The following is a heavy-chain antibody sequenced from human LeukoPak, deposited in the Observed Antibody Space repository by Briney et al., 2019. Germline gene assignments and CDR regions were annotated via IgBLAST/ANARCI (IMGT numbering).Heavy chain of an antibody. CDR3: ARGDYYDHSGSFNDAFDV. CDR1: GFTFSSYA. CDR2: ISYDGSNK. Sequence: QPGGSLRLSCAASGFTFSSYAMHWVRQAPGKGLEWVAVISYDGSNKYYADSVKGRFTISRDNAKNLLYLQMNSLRAEDTAVYYCARGDYYDHSGSFNDAFDVWGQGTVVTVSS. V-gene: IGHV3-30-3*01. D-gene: IGHD3-22*01. J-gene: IGHJ3*01.